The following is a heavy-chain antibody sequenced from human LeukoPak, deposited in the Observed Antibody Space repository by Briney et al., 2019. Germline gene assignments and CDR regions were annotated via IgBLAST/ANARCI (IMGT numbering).Heavy chain of an antibody. CDR2: IKQDGSEK. Sequence: PGGSLRLSCAASGFTFSSYWMSWVRQAPGKGREWVANIKQDGSEKYYVDSVKGRFTISRDNAKNSLYLQMNSLRAEDTAVYYCARTYYDFWSGYTFDYWGQGTLVTVSS. CDR3: ARTYYDFWSGYTFDY. V-gene: IGHV3-7*01. CDR1: GFTFSSYW. D-gene: IGHD3-3*01. J-gene: IGHJ4*02.